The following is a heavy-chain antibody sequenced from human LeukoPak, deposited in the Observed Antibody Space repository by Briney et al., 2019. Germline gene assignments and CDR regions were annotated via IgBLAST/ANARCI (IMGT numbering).Heavy chain of an antibody. CDR1: GGSIRSSDYY. Sequence: SETLSLTCTVSGGSIRSSDYYWAWIRQPPGKGLEWIGSVYFSGSTHYNPSLRSRVTISVDTSRNQFSLKLRSVAAADTALYYCARNISMVDSYSFDYWGQGTLVTDSA. CDR2: VYFSGST. J-gene: IGHJ4*02. D-gene: IGHD3-10*01. V-gene: IGHV4-39*01. CDR3: ARNISMVDSYSFDY.